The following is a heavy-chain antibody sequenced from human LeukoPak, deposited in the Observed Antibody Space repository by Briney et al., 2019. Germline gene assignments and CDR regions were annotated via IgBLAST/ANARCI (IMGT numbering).Heavy chain of an antibody. D-gene: IGHD3-10*01. CDR1: GYTFTSYY. Sequence: ASVKVSCKSSGYTFTSYYMHWVRQAPGQGLEWMGIINPSGGSTSYAQMFQGRVTMTRDTSTSTVYMELSSLRSEDTAVYYCARAPSRGYFDYWGQGTLVTVSS. V-gene: IGHV1-46*01. J-gene: IGHJ4*02. CDR2: INPSGGST. CDR3: ARAPSRGYFDY.